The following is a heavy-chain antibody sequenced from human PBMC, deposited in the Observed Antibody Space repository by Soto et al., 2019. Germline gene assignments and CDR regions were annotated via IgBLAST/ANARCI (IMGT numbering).Heavy chain of an antibody. Sequence: SSETLSLTCTVSGGSISSGDYYWSWIRQPPGKGLEWIGYIYYSGSTYYNPSLKSRVTISVDTSKNQFSLKLSSVTAADTAVYYCARANTYYDSSGYYYYYYGMDVWGQGTTVTVSS. V-gene: IGHV4-30-4*01. CDR2: IYYSGST. D-gene: IGHD3-22*01. J-gene: IGHJ6*02. CDR3: ARANTYYDSSGYYYYYYGMDV. CDR1: GGSISSGDYY.